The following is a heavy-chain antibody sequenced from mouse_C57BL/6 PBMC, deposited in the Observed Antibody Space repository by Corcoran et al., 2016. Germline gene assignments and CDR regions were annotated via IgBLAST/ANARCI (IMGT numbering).Heavy chain of an antibody. CDR1: GYSITSGYY. CDR3: ASLYDGYYFYAMDY. CDR2: ISYDGSN. D-gene: IGHD2-3*01. Sequence: DVQLQESGPGLVKPSQSLSLTCSVTGYSITSGYYWNWIRQFPGNKLEWMGYISYDGSNNYNPSLKNRISITRDTSKNQFFLKLNSVTTEDTATYYCASLYDGYYFYAMDYWGQGTSVTVSS. J-gene: IGHJ4*01. V-gene: IGHV3-6*01.